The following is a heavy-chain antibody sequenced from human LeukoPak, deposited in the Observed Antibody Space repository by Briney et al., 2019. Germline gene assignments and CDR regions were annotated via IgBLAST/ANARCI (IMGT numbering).Heavy chain of an antibody. J-gene: IGHJ4*02. CDR2: IIDTGRST. CDR3: AKGGISPSGLDY. Sequence: GGSLRLSCAASGFTFSSYVMTWVRQAPGKGLEWVSSIIDTGRSTYYADSVKGRFTIYRDNSKNTLYLQMNSLRAEDSALYYCAKGGISPSGLDYWGQGTLVTVSS. V-gene: IGHV3-23*01. D-gene: IGHD6-19*01. CDR1: GFTFSSYV.